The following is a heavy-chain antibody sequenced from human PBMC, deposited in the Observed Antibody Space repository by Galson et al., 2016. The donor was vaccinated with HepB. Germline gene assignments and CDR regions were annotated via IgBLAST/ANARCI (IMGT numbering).Heavy chain of an antibody. CDR1: GYTLTELS. Sequence: SVKVSCKVSGYTLTELSMHWVRQAPGKGLEWMGRFDPEDGEAIYAQKFQGRVPMTENTSTDTAYMELSSLRSEDTAVYYCATDASVWFGELSGGVSFDIWGQGTMVTVSS. CDR2: FDPEDGEA. V-gene: IGHV1-24*01. D-gene: IGHD3-10*01. CDR3: ATDASVWFGELSGGVSFDI. J-gene: IGHJ3*02.